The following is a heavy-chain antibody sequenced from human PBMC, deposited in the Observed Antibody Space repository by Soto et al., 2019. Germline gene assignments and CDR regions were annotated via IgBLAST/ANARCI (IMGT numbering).Heavy chain of an antibody. J-gene: IGHJ4*02. V-gene: IGHV3-33*01. CDR3: ARTDYGDPYYFDY. CDR1: GFTFSSYG. CDR2: IWYDGSNK. Sequence: HPGGSLRLSCAASGFTFSSYGMHWVRQAPGKGLEWVAVIWYDGSNKYYADSVKGRFTISRDNSKNTLYLQMNSLRAEDAAVYYCARTDYGDPYYFDYWGQGTLVTVSS. D-gene: IGHD4-17*01.